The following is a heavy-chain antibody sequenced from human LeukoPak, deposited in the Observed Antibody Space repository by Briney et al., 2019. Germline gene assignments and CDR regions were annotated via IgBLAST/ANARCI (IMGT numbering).Heavy chain of an antibody. V-gene: IGHV3-30*02. Sequence: GGSLRLSCAASGFTFKNYAMHWVRQAPGKGLDWVAFIRYDGNNKFYADSEKGRFTISRDNSKNTLYLQMNNLRPEDTAIYYCAKDSVGATTLDWFDSWGQGTLVTVSS. CDR1: GFTFKNYA. CDR2: IRYDGNNK. CDR3: AKDSVGATTLDWFDS. D-gene: IGHD1-26*01. J-gene: IGHJ5*01.